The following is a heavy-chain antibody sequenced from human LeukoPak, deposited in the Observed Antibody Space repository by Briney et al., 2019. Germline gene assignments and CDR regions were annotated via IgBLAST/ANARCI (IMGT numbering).Heavy chain of an antibody. CDR2: ISSTSSAI. J-gene: IGHJ4*02. V-gene: IGHV3-48*01. CDR1: GFTFSSYS. CDR3: QRSPYYYDNGGYYTLDDY. Sequence: RGSPRLSCAASGFTFSSYSMNWVRQTPGKGQEWVSYISSTSSAIYYADSVKGRFPISKNNAQNTLYLSMNSLRVRATPAISCQRSPYYYDNGGYYTLDDYWGQGTLVTVSS. D-gene: IGHD3-22*01.